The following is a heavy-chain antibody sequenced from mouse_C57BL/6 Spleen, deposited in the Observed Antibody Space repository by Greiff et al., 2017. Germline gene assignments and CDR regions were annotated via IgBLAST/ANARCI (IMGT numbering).Heavy chain of an antibody. V-gene: IGHV1-18*01. J-gene: IGHJ3*01. CDR2: INPNNGGT. D-gene: IGHD2-2*01. Sequence: EVQLQQSGPELVKPGASVKIPCKASGYTFTDYNMDWVKQSHGKSLEWIGDINPNNGGTIYNQKFKGKATLTVDKSSSTAYMELRSLTSEDTAVYYCASGGRLRRGFAYWGQGTLVTVSA. CDR3: ASGGRLRRGFAY. CDR1: GYTFTDYN.